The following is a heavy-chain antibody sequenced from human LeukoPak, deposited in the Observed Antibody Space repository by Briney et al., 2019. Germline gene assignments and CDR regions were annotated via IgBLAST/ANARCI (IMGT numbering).Heavy chain of an antibody. CDR1: GFTFSSYS. V-gene: IGHV3-48*01. Sequence: GGSLRLSCAASGFTFSSYSMNWVRQAPGEGLEWVSYISSLSGTTYYADSVKGRFTISRDNSKNTLYLQMNSLRAEDTAVYYCAKDLGYYYDSSGYDAFDYWGQGTLVTVSS. D-gene: IGHD3-22*01. CDR3: AKDLGYYYDSSGYDAFDY. J-gene: IGHJ4*02. CDR2: ISSLSGTT.